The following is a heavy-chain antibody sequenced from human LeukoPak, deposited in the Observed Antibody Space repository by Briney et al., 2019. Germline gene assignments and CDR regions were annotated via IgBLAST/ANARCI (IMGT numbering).Heavy chain of an antibody. CDR3: ARGYCSSTSCAFFDY. CDR1: GFTFSSYS. CDR2: ISSSSSYI. D-gene: IGHD2-2*01. Sequence: PGGSLRLSCAASGFTFSSYSMNWVRQAPGEGLEWVSSISSSSSYIYYADSVKGRFTISRDNAKNSLYLQMNSLRAEDTAVYYCARGYCSSTSCAFFDYWGQGTLVTVSS. V-gene: IGHV3-21*01. J-gene: IGHJ4*02.